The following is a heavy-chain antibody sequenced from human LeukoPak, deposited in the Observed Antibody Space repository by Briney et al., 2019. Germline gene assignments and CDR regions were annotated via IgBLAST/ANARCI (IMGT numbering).Heavy chain of an antibody. D-gene: IGHD3-10*01. CDR1: GGSISTYY. J-gene: IGHJ4*02. CDR2: VYHTGST. Sequence: SETLSLTCTVSGGSISTYYWSWIRQPPGKGLEWIGYVYHTGSTKYNPSLESRVTISVDTSKNQFSLKLSSVTAADTAVYYCARHIHGSATYLFDYWGQGTLVTVSS. CDR3: ARHIHGSATYLFDY. V-gene: IGHV4-59*08.